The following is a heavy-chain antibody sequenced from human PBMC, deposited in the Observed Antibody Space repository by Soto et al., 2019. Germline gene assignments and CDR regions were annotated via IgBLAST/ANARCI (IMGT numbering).Heavy chain of an antibody. Sequence: ASVKVSCTASGYTFTGYYMYWVRQAPGQGLEWMGWINPNSGGTNYAQKFQGWVTMTRDTSISTAYMELSRLRSDDTAVYYCARNGQQRIAILFDYWGQGTLVTVSS. V-gene: IGHV1-2*04. CDR1: GYTFTGYY. J-gene: IGHJ4*02. D-gene: IGHD6-13*01. CDR2: INPNSGGT. CDR3: ARNGQQRIAILFDY.